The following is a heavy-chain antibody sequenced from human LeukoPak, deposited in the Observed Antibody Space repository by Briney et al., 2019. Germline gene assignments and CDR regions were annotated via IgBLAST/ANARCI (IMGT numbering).Heavy chain of an antibody. J-gene: IGHJ3*02. Sequence: PSETLSLTCTVSGGSISSYYWSWIRQPPGKGLEWIGYIYYSGSTNYNPSLKSRVTISVDTSKNQFSLKLSSVTAADTAVYYCARFYDSSGYYQRAFDIWGQGTMVTVSS. D-gene: IGHD3-22*01. CDR3: ARFYDSSGYYQRAFDI. CDR2: IYYSGST. CDR1: GGSISSYY. V-gene: IGHV4-59*01.